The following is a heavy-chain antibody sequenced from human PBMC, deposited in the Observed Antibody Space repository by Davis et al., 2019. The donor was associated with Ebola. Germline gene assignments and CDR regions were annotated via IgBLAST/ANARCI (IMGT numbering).Heavy chain of an antibody. Sequence: SETLSLTCAVSGDSISSSTWWSWVRQPPGKGLEWLGETFHSGSAKYNPSLKSRVTISVDKSKNQFSLKLNSVAAADTAVYYCARGRYFDWLLTLDYYYYMDVWGKGTTVTVSS. D-gene: IGHD3-9*01. V-gene: IGHV4-4*02. CDR3: ARGRYFDWLLTLDYYYYMDV. CDR1: GDSISSSTW. J-gene: IGHJ6*03. CDR2: TFHSGSA.